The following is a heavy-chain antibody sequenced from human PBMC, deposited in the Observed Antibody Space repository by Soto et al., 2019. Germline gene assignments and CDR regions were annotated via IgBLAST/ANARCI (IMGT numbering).Heavy chain of an antibody. Sequence: SVKVSCKASGGTFSSYPISSVRQAPGQGLEWMGGIIPIFGTANYAQKFQGRVTITADKSTSTAYMELSSLSSDDTAVYYCARTYSGHPYDYWGQGSLVTASS. D-gene: IGHD5-12*01. CDR1: GGTFSSYP. V-gene: IGHV1-69*06. CDR2: IIPIFGTA. CDR3: ARTYSGHPYDY. J-gene: IGHJ4*02.